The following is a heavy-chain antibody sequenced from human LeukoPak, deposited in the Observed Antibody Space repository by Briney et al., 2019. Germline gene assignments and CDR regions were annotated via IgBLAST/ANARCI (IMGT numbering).Heavy chain of an antibody. Sequence: GGSLRLSCAASGFTFNDHYMSWIRPAPGKGLECVSYISSGGSTTYYTDSVKGRFTISRDNGKNALYLQMNSLRAEDTAVYYCGADILTGATIYWGQGTLVTVSS. D-gene: IGHD3-9*01. CDR1: GFTFNDHY. V-gene: IGHV3-11*01. CDR2: ISSGGSTT. J-gene: IGHJ4*02. CDR3: GADILTGATIY.